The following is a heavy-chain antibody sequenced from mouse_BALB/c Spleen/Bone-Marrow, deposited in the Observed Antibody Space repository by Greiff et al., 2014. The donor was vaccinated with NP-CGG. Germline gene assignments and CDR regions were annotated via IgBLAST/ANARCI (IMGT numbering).Heavy chain of an antibody. CDR3: ARYYYGSSNFDY. D-gene: IGHD1-1*01. V-gene: IGHV1-31*01. CDR2: INPNNGAT. Sequence: VQLQQSGPELVKPGASVKISCKASGYSFTGYYMHWVKQSHVKSLEWMGRINPNNGATSYNQNFKDKASLTVDKSSSTAYMELHSLTSEDSAVYYCARYYYGSSNFDYWGQGTIFTVSS. CDR1: GYSFTGYY. J-gene: IGHJ2*01.